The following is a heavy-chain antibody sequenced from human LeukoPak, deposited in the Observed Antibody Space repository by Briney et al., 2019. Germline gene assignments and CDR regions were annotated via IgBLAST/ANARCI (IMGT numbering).Heavy chain of an antibody. J-gene: IGHJ3*02. CDR1: GGSISSSSYY. CDR2: IYTSGST. CDR3: ARDFIVGAGGAFDAFDI. Sequence: SETLSLTCTVSGGSISSSSYYWGWIRQPPGKGLEWIGRIYTSGSTNYNPSLKSRVTMSVDTSKNQFSLKLSSVTAADTAVYYCARDFIVGAGGAFDAFDIWGQGTMVTVSS. V-gene: IGHV4-39*07. D-gene: IGHD1-26*01.